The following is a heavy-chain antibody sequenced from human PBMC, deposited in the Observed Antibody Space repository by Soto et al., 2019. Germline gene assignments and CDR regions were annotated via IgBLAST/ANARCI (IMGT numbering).Heavy chain of an antibody. CDR2: INHSGST. V-gene: IGHV4-34*01. CDR3: ARRKDYYYGMEV. J-gene: IGHJ6*02. Sequence: PSETLSLTCAVYGGSFSGYYWSWIRQPPGKGLEWIGEINHSGSTNYNPSLKSRVTISVDTSKNQFSLKLSPVTAADTAVYYCARRKDYYYGMEVWGQGTTVTV. CDR1: GGSFSGYY.